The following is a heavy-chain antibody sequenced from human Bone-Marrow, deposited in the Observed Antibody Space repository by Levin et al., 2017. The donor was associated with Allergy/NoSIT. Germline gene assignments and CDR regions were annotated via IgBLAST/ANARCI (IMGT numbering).Heavy chain of an antibody. D-gene: IGHD5-12*01. V-gene: IGHV1-2*06. CDR2: ISPNSGGT. CDR3: ARDSNDAATIPYCDY. Sequence: ASVKVSCKASGYPFTGYYMHWVRQAPGQGLEWVGRISPNSGGTSYAQKLQGRVTMTRDTSISAAYMELSGLRSDDTAVYYCARDSNDAATIPYCDYWGQGTLVTVSS. CDR1: GYPFTGYY. J-gene: IGHJ4*02.